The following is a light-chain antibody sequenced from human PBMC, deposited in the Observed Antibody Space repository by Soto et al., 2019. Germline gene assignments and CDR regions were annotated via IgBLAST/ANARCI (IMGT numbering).Light chain of an antibody. CDR2: EVS. Sequence: QSALTQPASVSGSPGQSITISCTGTSSDVGGYNFVSWFQHHPGKAPQLMIFEVSHRPSGVSNRFSGSKSGNTASLTISGLHAEDEAEYYCTSYTSSSTLGFGGGTKLTVL. CDR1: SSDVGGYNF. J-gene: IGLJ2*01. CDR3: TSYTSSSTLG. V-gene: IGLV2-14*01.